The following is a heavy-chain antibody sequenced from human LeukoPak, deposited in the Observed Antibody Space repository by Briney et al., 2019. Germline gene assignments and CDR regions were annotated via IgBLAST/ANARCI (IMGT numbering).Heavy chain of an antibody. CDR1: GGSISSSSYY. D-gene: IGHD4-23*01. J-gene: IGHJ4*02. CDR2: IYYSGST. V-gene: IGHV4-39*07. Sequence: SETLSLTCTVSGGSISSSSYYWGWIRQPPGKGLEWIGSIYYSGSTYYNPSLKSRVTISVDTSKNQFSLRLTSVTAADTAVYYCAKLGGNVGFWGQGTLVTVSS. CDR3: AKLGGNVGF.